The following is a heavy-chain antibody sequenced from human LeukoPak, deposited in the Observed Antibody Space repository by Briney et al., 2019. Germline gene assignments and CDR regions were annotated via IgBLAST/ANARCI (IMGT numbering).Heavy chain of an antibody. CDR3: ARVPSGSLFDY. CDR2: IYYSGST. CDR1: GGSISSSSYY. Sequence: KPSETLSLTCTVSGGSISSSSYYWGWIRQPPGKGLEWIGSIYYSGSTYYNPSLKSRVTISVDTSKNQFSLKLSSVTAADTAVYYCARVPSGSLFDYWGQGTLVTVSS. D-gene: IGHD3-10*01. J-gene: IGHJ4*02. V-gene: IGHV4-39*07.